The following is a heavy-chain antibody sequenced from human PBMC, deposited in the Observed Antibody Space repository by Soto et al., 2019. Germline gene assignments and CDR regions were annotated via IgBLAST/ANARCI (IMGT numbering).Heavy chain of an antibody. Sequence: ASVKVSCKASGYTFTSYGISWVRQAPGQGLEWMGWISAYNGNTNYAQKLQGRVTMTTDTSTSTAYMELRSLRSDDTAVYYCARDDRSIAARDYYYYGMDVWGQGTTVTVSS. J-gene: IGHJ6*02. D-gene: IGHD6-6*01. V-gene: IGHV1-18*01. CDR2: ISAYNGNT. CDR1: GYTFTSYG. CDR3: ARDDRSIAARDYYYYGMDV.